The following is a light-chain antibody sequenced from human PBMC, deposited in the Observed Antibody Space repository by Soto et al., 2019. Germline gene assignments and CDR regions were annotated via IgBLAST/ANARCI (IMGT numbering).Light chain of an antibody. J-gene: IGLJ3*02. Sequence: QAVVTQEPSLTVSPGGTVTLTCGSSSGAVTRNNYPGWLQQKPGQPPRSLIYRTDTKRSWTSARFSASLLGCKAALTLSNVQPADEAAYCCVMCHLNDFLVFGGGTKLTAL. V-gene: IGLV7-43*01. CDR1: SGAVTRNNY. CDR2: RTD. CDR3: VMCHLNDFLV.